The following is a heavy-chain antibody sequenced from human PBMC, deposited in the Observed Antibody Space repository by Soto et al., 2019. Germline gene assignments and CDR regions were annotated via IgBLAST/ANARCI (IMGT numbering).Heavy chain of an antibody. CDR2: INAGNGNT. Sequence: QVQLVQSGAEVKKPGASVKVSCKASGYTFTSYAMHWVRQAPGQRLEWMGWINAGNGNTKYSQKFQGRVTITRDTSASTAYIELSSLRSEDTAVYYGARGNEWAPFDYWGQGTLVTVSS. J-gene: IGHJ4*02. D-gene: IGHD1-26*01. V-gene: IGHV1-3*01. CDR1: GYTFTSYA. CDR3: ARGNEWAPFDY.